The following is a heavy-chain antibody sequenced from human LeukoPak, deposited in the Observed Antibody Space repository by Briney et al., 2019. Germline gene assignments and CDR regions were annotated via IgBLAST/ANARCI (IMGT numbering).Heavy chain of an antibody. CDR3: ARESSSGWVT. CDR1: GFTISSYS. Sequence: GGSLRLSCAASGFTISSYSMNWVRQAPGKGLEWVSSISSSSSYIYYADSVKGRFTISRDNAKNSLYLQMNSLRAEDTAVYYCARESSSGWVTWGQGTLVTVSS. D-gene: IGHD6-19*01. CDR2: ISSSSSYI. V-gene: IGHV3-21*01. J-gene: IGHJ5*02.